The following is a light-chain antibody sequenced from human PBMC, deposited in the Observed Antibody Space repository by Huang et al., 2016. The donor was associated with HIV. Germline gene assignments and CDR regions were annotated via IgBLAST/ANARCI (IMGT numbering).Light chain of an antibody. J-gene: IGKJ4*01. CDR2: GAS. CDR1: QSFKTY. V-gene: IGKV3-11*01. Sequence: VVLTQSPATLSLPPGQRATLSCRASQSFKTYLAWYQQKPGQAPRLLIYGASNRAPGIPSRFSGSGSGTAFTLTISSLEPEDSAIYYCQQRDNWLTFGGGTKVEI. CDR3: QQRDNWLT.